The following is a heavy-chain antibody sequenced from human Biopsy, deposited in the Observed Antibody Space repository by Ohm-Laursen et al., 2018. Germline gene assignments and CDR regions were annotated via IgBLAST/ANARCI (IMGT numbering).Heavy chain of an antibody. CDR1: VGSFSGYY. V-gene: IGHV4-34*01. CDR3: ARAGTAINGNSLGFDP. CDR2: INHSGST. Sequence: GTQSLTCAVYVGSFSGYYWTWIRQPPGKGLEWIGEINHSGSTNYNPSLKSRVSISVDTSKNQFSLKLNSVTAADTAVYYCARAGTAINGNSLGFDPWGQGTLVTVSS. D-gene: IGHD1-20*01. J-gene: IGHJ5*02.